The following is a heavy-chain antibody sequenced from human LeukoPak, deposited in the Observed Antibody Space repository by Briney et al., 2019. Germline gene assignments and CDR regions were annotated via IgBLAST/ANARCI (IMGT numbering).Heavy chain of an antibody. CDR1: GGSISSYY. V-gene: IGHV4-59*01. CDR3: ARVISADWFDP. CDR2: IYYSGST. Sequence: SETLSLTCTVSGGSISSYYWSWIRRPPGKGLEWIGDIYYSGSTNYNPSLKSRVTISVDTSKNQFSLKLSSVTAADTAVYCCARVISADWFDPWGQGTLVTVSS. J-gene: IGHJ5*02.